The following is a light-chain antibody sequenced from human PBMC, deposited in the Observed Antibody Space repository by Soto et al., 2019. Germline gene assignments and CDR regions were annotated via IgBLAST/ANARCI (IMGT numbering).Light chain of an antibody. CDR2: AAS. CDR1: QGSSSW. J-gene: IGKJ3*01. CDR3: HPANSFPFT. Sequence: DIQMTQSPSSVSASVGDRVTITCRASQGSSSWLAWYQQKPGKAPKLLIYAASSLQSGVPSRFSGSGSGTDITITISSLQTADYATSHCHPANSFPFTFGPGTKVDIK. V-gene: IGKV1-12*01.